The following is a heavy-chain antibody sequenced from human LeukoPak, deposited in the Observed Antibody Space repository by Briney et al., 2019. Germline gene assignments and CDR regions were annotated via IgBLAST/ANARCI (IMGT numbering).Heavy chain of an antibody. V-gene: IGHV3-7*01. CDR1: GFTFSSYW. J-gene: IGHJ6*03. D-gene: IGHD6-6*01. Sequence: GGSLRLSCAASGFTFSSYWMSWVRQAPGKGLEWVANIKQDGSEKYYVDSVKGRFTISRDNAKSPLYLQMNSLRAEDTAVYYCARDLRIAARPGWHYYYMDVWGKGTTVTVSS. CDR3: ARDLRIAARPGWHYYYMDV. CDR2: IKQDGSEK.